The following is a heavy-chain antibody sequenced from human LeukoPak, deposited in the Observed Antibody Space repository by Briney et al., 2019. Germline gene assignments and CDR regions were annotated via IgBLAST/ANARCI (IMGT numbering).Heavy chain of an antibody. CDR3: TSGGWLQYDY. CDR2: IYTGGTT. CDR1: AFSLSAYN. J-gene: IGHJ4*02. V-gene: IGHV3-66*01. Sequence: GGSLRLSCAASAFSLSAYNMNWVRQAPGKGLEWVSVIYTGGTTYYADSVKGRFTISRDSSNNTLHLQMNNLRADDTAVYYCTSGGWLQYDYWGQGTLVIVSS. D-gene: IGHD5-24*01.